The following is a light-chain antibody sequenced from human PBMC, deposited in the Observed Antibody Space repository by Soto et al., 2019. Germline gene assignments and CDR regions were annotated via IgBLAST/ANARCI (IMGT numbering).Light chain of an antibody. Sequence: QSVLTQPPSVSGAPGQRVTISCTGSSSNIGAGYDVHWYQQLPGTAPKLLIYGNSNRPSGVPDRFSGSKSGTSASLAITGLXAEDXADYYCSSYGGSNNYVFGTGTKVTVL. CDR3: SSYGGSNNYV. CDR2: GNS. CDR1: SSNIGAGYD. J-gene: IGLJ1*01. V-gene: IGLV1-40*01.